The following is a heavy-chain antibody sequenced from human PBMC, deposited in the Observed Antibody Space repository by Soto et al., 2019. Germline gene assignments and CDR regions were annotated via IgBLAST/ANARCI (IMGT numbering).Heavy chain of an antibody. J-gene: IGHJ4*02. V-gene: IGHV4-30-2*01. CDR2: IYHGVST. CDR3: ARGPPLGY. CDR1: GGSISSGGYS. Sequence: TLSLTCAVSGGSISSGGYSWSWIRQPPGKGLECIGYIYHGVSTYYNPSLKSRVTISVDRSKNQFSLKLSSVTAADTAVYYCARGPPLGYWGQGTLVTVSS.